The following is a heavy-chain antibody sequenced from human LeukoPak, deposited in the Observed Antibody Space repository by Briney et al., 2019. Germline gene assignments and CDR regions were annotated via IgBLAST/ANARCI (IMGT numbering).Heavy chain of an antibody. Sequence: SETLSLTCTVSGGSISSSSYYWDWIRQPPGKGLESIGTIFYSGNTYYNPSLKSRVTISVDTSKNQFSLRLSSVTAADTAVYYCARRITSRDDFDYWGQGTLVTVSS. V-gene: IGHV4-39*01. CDR3: ARRITSRDDFDY. CDR1: GGSISSSSYY. J-gene: IGHJ4*02. CDR2: IFYSGNT.